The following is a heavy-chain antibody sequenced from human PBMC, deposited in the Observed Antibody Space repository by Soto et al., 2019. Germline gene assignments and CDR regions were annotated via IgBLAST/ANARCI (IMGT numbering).Heavy chain of an antibody. CDR3: ARLEGLTTISYYFDF. Sequence: QLQESGPGLVKPSETLSLTCSVSGDSINSDKYYWGWIRQPPGKGLEWIGSIYYRGNTYYNPSLQTRVTISLDKSKIQFSLRLTSVTAADSAVYFCARLEGLTTISYYFDFWGQGAQVTVSS. CDR2: IYYRGNT. J-gene: IGHJ4*02. CDR1: GDSINSDKYY. D-gene: IGHD2-21*02. V-gene: IGHV4-39*01.